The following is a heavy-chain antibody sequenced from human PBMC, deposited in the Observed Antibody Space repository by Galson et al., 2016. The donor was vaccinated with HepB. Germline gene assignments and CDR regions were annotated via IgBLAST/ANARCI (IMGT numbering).Heavy chain of an antibody. CDR2: INSDGSST. V-gene: IGHV3-74*01. CDR3: VREDYGDDPVYYYYYGMDV. J-gene: IGHJ6*02. Sequence: SLRLSCAASGFPFSSYWMHWVRQAPGKGLVWVSRINSDGSSTAYADSVRGRFTISRDNAKNTVYLQMNSLRAEDTALYYYVREDYGDDPVYYYYYGMDVWGQGTTVSVSS. D-gene: IGHD4-17*01. CDR1: GFPFSSYW.